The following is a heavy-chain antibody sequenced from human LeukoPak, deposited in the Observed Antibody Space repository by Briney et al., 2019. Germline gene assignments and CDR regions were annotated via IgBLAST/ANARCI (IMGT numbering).Heavy chain of an antibody. CDR2: ISSVGGTI. V-gene: IGHV3-11*01. CDR3: ARTAYYYDSSGYDDAFDI. Sequence: PGGSLRLSCAASGFTFSDYYMSWIRQAPGKGLEWVSHISSVGGTIYYADSVEGRFTISRDNAKNSLYLQTNSLRAEDTAVFYCARTAYYYDSSGYDDAFDIWGQGTMVTVSS. J-gene: IGHJ3*02. CDR1: GFTFSDYY. D-gene: IGHD3-22*01.